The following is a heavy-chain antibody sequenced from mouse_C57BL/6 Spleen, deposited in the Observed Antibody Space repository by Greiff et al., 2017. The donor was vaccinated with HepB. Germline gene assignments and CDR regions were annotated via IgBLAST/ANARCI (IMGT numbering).Heavy chain of an antibody. CDR3: ARRYYGAMDY. J-gene: IGHJ4*01. CDR2: ISSGSSTI. V-gene: IGHV5-17*01. Sequence: VQLKESGGGLVKPGGSLKLSCAASGFTFSDYGMHWVRQAPEKGLEWVAYISSGSSTIYYADTVKGRFTISRDNAKNTLFLQMTSLRSEDTAMYYCARRYYGAMDYWGQGTSVTVSS. CDR1: GFTFSDYG. D-gene: IGHD1-1*01.